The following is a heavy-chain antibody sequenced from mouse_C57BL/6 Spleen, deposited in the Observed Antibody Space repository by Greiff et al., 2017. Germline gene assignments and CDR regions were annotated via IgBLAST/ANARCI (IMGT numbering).Heavy chain of an antibody. CDR2: IDPSDSYT. V-gene: IGHV1-69*01. Sequence: QVQLQQPGAELVMPGASVKLSCKASGYTFTSYWMHWVKQRPGQGLEWIGEIDPSDSYTNYNQKFKGKSTLTVDKSSSTAYMQLSSLTSEDSAVYYCARLGPYYFDYWGQGTTRTVSS. D-gene: IGHD4-1*01. J-gene: IGHJ2*01. CDR1: GYTFTSYW. CDR3: ARLGPYYFDY.